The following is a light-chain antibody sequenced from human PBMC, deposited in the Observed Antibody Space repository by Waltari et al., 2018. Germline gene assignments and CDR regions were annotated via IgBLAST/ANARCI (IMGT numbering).Light chain of an antibody. J-gene: IGLJ2*01. CDR2: DVS. CDR3: SSYISSSTLEL. CDR1: SSDVGASNY. Sequence: QSALTQPASVSGSPGQSITISCPGTSSDVGASNYVSWYQQHPGKAPKLMIYDVSNRPSGVSNRFSGSKSGNTASLTISGLQAEDEADYYCSSYISSSTLELFGGGTSLTVL. V-gene: IGLV2-14*03.